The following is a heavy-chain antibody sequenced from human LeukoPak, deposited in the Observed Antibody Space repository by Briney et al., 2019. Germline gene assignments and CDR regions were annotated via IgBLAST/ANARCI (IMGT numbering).Heavy chain of an antibody. V-gene: IGHV4-34*01. CDR2: INHSGGT. J-gene: IGHJ4*02. Sequence: SETLSLTCAVYGGSFSGYYWSWIRQPPGKGLEWIGEINHSGGTNYNPSLKSRVTISVDTSKNQFSLKLSSVTAADTAVYYCARSQLELPDYWGQGTLVTVSS. CDR1: GGSFSGYY. CDR3: ARSQLELPDY. D-gene: IGHD1-7*01.